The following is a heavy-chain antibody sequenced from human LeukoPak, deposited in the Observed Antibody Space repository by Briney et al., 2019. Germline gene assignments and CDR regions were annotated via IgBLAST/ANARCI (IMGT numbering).Heavy chain of an antibody. J-gene: IGHJ3*02. CDR1: GGSISSGSYY. CDR3: ATRYSGYGNDAFDI. D-gene: IGHD5-12*01. Sequence: SETLSLTCTVSGGSISSGSYYWSWIRQPAGKGLEWIGRIYTRGSTNYNPSLKSRVTISVDTSKNQFSLKLSSVTAADTAVYYCATRYSGYGNDAFDIWGQGTMVTVSS. V-gene: IGHV4-61*02. CDR2: IYTRGST.